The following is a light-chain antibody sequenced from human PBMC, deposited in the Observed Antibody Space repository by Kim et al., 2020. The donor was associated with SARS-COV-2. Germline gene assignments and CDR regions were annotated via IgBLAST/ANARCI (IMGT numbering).Light chain of an antibody. Sequence: PGERATLSCRASQNININLAWYQQRPGQAPRLLIYDASTRATDFPARFSGSRSGTEFTLTISSLQSEDFAVYYCQQYYRWPLTFGGGTKVDIK. CDR1: QNININ. V-gene: IGKV3-15*01. CDR2: DAS. CDR3: QQYYRWPLT. J-gene: IGKJ4*01.